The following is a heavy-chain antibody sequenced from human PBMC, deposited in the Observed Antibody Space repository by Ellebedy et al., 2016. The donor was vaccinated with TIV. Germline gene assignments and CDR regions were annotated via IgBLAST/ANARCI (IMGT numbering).Heavy chain of an antibody. CDR1: GFTFSDSV. J-gene: IGHJ3*02. CDR2: ISVDGRAV. D-gene: IGHD6-19*01. Sequence: GESLKIFXVGFGFTFSDSVMHWVRQDPGKGLDWVAGISVDGRAVHYPDSVKGRFTISKDNAQNTVYLQMNSLRLEDTAVYYCVRGWYSSGHCDVFAMWGQGTIVTVSS. CDR3: VRGWYSSGHCDVFAM. V-gene: IGHV3-30*03.